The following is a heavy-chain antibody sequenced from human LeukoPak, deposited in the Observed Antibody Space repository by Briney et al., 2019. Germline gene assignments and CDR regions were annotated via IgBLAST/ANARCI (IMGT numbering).Heavy chain of an antibody. J-gene: IGHJ4*02. CDR3: ARSHMSGDYSNY. Sequence: GGSLRLSCAASGFTFSSYWMHWVRQAPGKGLVWVSRINSDGSSTSYADSVKGRFTISRDNAKNTLYPQMNSLRAEDTAVYYCARSHMSGDYSNYWGQGTLVTVSS. CDR2: INSDGSST. D-gene: IGHD4-11*01. CDR1: GFTFSSYW. V-gene: IGHV3-74*01.